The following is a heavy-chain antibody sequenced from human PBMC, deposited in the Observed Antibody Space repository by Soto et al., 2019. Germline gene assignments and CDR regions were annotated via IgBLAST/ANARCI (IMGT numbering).Heavy chain of an antibody. D-gene: IGHD2-2*01. V-gene: IGHV4-4*02. J-gene: IGHJ6*02. CDR1: GGSISSSNW. Sequence: PSETLSLTCAVSGGSISSSNWWSWVRQPPGKGLEWIGEIYHSGSTNYNPSLKSRVTISVDKSKNQFSLKLSSVTAADTAVYYCVSEPAAMYYYYGMDVWGQGTTVTVSS. CDR3: VSEPAAMYYYYGMDV. CDR2: IYHSGST.